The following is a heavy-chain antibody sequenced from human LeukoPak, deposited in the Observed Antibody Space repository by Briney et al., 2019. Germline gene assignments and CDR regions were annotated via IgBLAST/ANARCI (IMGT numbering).Heavy chain of an antibody. Sequence: SETLSLTCAVYGGSFSGYYWSWIRQPPGKGLEWIGEINHSGSTNYNPSLKSRVTISVDTSKNQFSLKLSSVTAADTAVYYCARRRPGIAVAGTRGYYYYMDVWGKGTTVTISS. J-gene: IGHJ6*03. CDR3: ARRRPGIAVAGTRGYYYYMDV. V-gene: IGHV4-34*01. CDR1: GGSFSGYY. D-gene: IGHD6-19*01. CDR2: INHSGST.